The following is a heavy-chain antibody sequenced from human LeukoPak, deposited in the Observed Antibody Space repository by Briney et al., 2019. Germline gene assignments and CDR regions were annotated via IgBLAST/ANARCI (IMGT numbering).Heavy chain of an antibody. CDR1: GGSFSDYY. V-gene: IGHV4-30-4*01. CDR3: ASAYYYGSGSYDFDY. J-gene: IGHJ4*02. Sequence: SETLSLTCAVYGGSFSDYYWSWLRQPPGKGLEWIGYIYYSGNTYDNPSLKSRVTISVDTSKNQFSLKLSSVTAADTAVYYCASAYYYGSGSYDFDYWGQGTLVTVSS. D-gene: IGHD3-10*01. CDR2: IYYSGNT.